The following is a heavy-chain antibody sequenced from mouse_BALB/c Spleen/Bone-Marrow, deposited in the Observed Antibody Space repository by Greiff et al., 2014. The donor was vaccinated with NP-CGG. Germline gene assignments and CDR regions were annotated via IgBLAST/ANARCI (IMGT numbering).Heavy chain of an antibody. J-gene: IGHJ4*01. CDR3: VRRGGNYAMDY. V-gene: IGHV2-2*02. CDR1: GFSLTSYG. Sequence: VQLQQSGLGLVQPSQSLSITCTVSGFSLTSYGVHWVRQSPGKGLEWLGVIWSGGSTDYNAAFISRLSISKDNSKSQVFFKMNSLQANDTAIYYCVRRGGNYAMDYWGQGTSVTVSS. CDR2: IWSGGST.